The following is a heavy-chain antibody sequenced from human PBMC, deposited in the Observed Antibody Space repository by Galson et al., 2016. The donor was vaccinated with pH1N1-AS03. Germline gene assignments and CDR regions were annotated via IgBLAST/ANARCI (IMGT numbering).Heavy chain of an antibody. Sequence: SLRLSCAASGFTFINFAMSWVRQAPGKELQWVSSISFNGDRTYYADSVKGRFTISRDNSKNTLYLQMNSPRAEDTAIYYCAREDRNFDYWGQGTLVTVSS. D-gene: IGHD1-14*01. V-gene: IGHV3-23*01. CDR3: AREDRNFDY. CDR1: GFTFINFA. J-gene: IGHJ4*02. CDR2: ISFNGDRT.